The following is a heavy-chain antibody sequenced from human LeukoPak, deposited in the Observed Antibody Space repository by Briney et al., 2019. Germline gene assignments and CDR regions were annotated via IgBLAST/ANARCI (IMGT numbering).Heavy chain of an antibody. Sequence: GGSLRLSCAASGFTFSSYAMSWVRQAPGKGLEWVSAISGSGGSTYYADSVKGRFTISRDNSKNTLYLQMNSLRAEDAAVYYCAKTLKPKVVPALFDPWGQGTLVTVSS. CDR2: ISGSGGST. D-gene: IGHD2-2*01. V-gene: IGHV3-23*01. CDR1: GFTFSSYA. CDR3: AKTLKPKVVPALFDP. J-gene: IGHJ5*02.